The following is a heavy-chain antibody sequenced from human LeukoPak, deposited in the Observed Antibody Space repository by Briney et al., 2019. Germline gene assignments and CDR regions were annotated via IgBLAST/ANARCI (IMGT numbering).Heavy chain of an antibody. CDR3: ARWAGTILFDY. CDR1: GFTFSSYT. J-gene: IGHJ4*02. CDR2: ISSSSSTI. D-gene: IGHD1-1*01. V-gene: IGHV3-48*01. Sequence: GRSLRLSCAASGFTFSSYTMNWVRQAPGEGLEWVSYISSSSSTIHYADSVKGRFTISRDNAKNSLYLQMSNLRAEDTAVYYCARWAGTILFDYWGQGALVTVSS.